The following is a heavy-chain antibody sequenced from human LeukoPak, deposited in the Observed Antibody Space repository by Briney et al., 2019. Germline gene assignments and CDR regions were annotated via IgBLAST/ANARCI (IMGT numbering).Heavy chain of an antibody. J-gene: IGHJ5*02. CDR1: GDSISSYY. Sequence: SETLSLTCTVSGDSISSYYWSWIRQPPGKGLEWIGYIYHSGSTDYNPSLKSRVTISVDTSKNQFSLKLSSVTAADTAVYYCVRQVGRYYFGSGSPYGSWFDPWGQGTLVTVSS. CDR3: VRQVGRYYFGSGSPYGSWFDP. CDR2: IYHSGST. D-gene: IGHD3-10*01. V-gene: IGHV4-59*08.